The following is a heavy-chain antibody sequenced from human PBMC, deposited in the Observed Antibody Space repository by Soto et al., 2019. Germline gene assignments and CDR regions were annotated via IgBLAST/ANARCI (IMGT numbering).Heavy chain of an antibody. J-gene: IGHJ6*02. CDR2: IYYSGST. CDR1: GGSISSGGYY. CDR3: ARDGYGDLYYCYYGMDV. V-gene: IGHV4-31*03. D-gene: IGHD4-17*01. Sequence: QVQLQESGPGLVKPSQTLSLTCTVSGGSISSGGYYWSWIRQHPGKGLEWIGYIYYSGSTYYNPSLTRRVTIPVDTSKNRFSLKLSSVTAADTAGYYCARDGYGDLYYCYYGMDVWGQGTTVTVSS.